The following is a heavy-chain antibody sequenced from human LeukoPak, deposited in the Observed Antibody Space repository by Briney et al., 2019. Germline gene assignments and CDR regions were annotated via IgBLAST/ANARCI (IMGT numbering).Heavy chain of an antibody. D-gene: IGHD2-15*01. V-gene: IGHV3-23*01. CDR1: GFTFNNYA. CDR3: TRQLGYCSSGTCYFDS. J-gene: IGHJ4*02. Sequence: GGSLRLSCAASGFTFNNYAMSWVRQAPGKGLEWVSAISDSGGYTYGADSVKGRFTISRDNSQNTLYLQMNSLRAEDTAIYCCTRQLGYCSSGTCYFDSWGQGTLVTVSS. CDR2: ISDSGGYT.